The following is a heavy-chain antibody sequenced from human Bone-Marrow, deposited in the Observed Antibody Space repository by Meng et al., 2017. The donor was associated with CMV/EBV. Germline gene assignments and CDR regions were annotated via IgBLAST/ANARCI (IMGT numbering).Heavy chain of an antibody. V-gene: IGHV3-64*02. D-gene: IGHD3-22*01. CDR1: GFTFSSYG. CDR3: AKNYYDSSGYIDY. J-gene: IGHJ4*02. Sequence: GESLKISCAASGFTFSSYGMHWVRQAPGKGLEYVSAISSNGGSTYYADSVKGRFTISRDNSKNTLYLQMNSLRAEDTAVYYCAKNYYDSSGYIDYWGQGTLVTVSS. CDR2: ISSNGGST.